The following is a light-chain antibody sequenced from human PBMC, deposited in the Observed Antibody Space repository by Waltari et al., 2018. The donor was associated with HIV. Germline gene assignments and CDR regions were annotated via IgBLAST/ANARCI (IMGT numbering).Light chain of an antibody. CDR2: DDW. CDR1: ILAKKF. Sequence: SYELTQPPSVSVSPGQTATITCTGQILAKKFVYWYRPKPGQAPPLVIIDDWKRASGIPGRFSAARSGTLATLTITGAQVDDEGDYFCYSTEDNDSHRGVFGTGTEVSV. V-gene: IGLV3-10*01. J-gene: IGLJ1*01. CDR3: YSTEDNDSHRGV.